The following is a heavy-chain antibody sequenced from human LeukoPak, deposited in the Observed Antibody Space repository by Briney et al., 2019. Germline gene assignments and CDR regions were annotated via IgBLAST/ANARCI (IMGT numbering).Heavy chain of an antibody. J-gene: IGHJ6*02. CDR1: GFTVSSNY. V-gene: IGHV3-53*01. CDR3: ARDRRVEMATISYYYYGMDV. Sequence: GGSLRLSCAASGFTVSSNYMSWVRQAPGKGLEWVSVIYSGGSTYYADSVKGRFTISRDNSKNTLYLQMNSLRAEDTAVYYCARDRRVEMATISYYYYGMDVWGQGTTVTVSS. CDR2: IYSGGST. D-gene: IGHD5-24*01.